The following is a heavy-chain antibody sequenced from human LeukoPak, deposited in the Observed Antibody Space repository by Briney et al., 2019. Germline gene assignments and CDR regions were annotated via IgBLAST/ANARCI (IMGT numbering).Heavy chain of an antibody. V-gene: IGHV3-21*01. CDR3: ARGLTSSSTRGYFDL. D-gene: IGHD6-13*01. CDR1: GFTFSSYS. Sequence: PGGSLRLSCAASGFTFSSYSMNWVRQAPGKGLEWVSSISSSSSYIYYADSVKGRFTISRDNAENSLYLQMNSLRAEDTAVYYCARGLTSSSTRGYFDLWGRGTLVTVSS. CDR2: ISSSSSYI. J-gene: IGHJ2*01.